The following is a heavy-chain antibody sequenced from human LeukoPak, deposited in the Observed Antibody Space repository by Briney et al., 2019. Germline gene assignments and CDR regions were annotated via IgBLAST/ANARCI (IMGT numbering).Heavy chain of an antibody. J-gene: IGHJ4*02. V-gene: IGHV3-48*02. CDR3: ARGGGARPDY. Sequence: AGGYLRLSCTATGFTFSSYGMNWVRQAPGKGLKWVSYISSSSSAINYADSVKGRFTVSRDNAKNSLFLQMNSLRDEDTAMYYCARGGGARPDYWGQGTLVTVSS. D-gene: IGHD3-10*01. CDR2: ISSSSSAI. CDR1: GFTFSSYG.